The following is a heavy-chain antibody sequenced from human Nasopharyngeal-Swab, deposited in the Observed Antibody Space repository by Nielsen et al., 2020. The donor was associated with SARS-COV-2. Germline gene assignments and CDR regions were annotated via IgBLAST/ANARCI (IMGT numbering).Heavy chain of an antibody. J-gene: IGHJ5*02. V-gene: IGHV1-3*01. CDR2: INAGNGNT. Sequence: ASVKVSCKASGYTFTSYAMHWVRQAPGQRLEWMGWINAGNGNTKYSQKFQGRVTITRDTSASTAYMELSSLRSEDTAVYYCARVMVRGVQGSVRAGPFDPWGQGNLVTVSS. CDR3: ARVMVRGVQGSVRAGPFDP. CDR1: GYTFTSYA. D-gene: IGHD3-10*01.